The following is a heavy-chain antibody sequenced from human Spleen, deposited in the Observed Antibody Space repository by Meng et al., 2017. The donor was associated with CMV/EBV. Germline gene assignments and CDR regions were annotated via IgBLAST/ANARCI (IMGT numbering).Heavy chain of an antibody. D-gene: IGHD3-3*01. CDR2: IKPDGSEK. J-gene: IGHJ5*02. Sequence: GESLKISCAASGFTFSSYWMSWVRQAPGKGLEWVANIKPDGSEKHYADSVKGQFTISRDNAENTLYLQMDSLSTEDTAMYYCARDVTEGYDFWSGYRGDWFDPWGQGTLVTVSS. CDR3: ARDVTEGYDFWSGYRGDWFDP. V-gene: IGHV3-7*01. CDR1: GFTFSSYW.